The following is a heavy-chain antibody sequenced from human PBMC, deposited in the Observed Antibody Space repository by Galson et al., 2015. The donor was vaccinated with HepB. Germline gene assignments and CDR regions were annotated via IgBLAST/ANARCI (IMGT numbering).Heavy chain of an antibody. Sequence: SVKVSCKASGYTFTSYYMHWVRQAPGQGLEWMGIINPSGGSTSYAQKLQGRVTMTRDTSTSTVYMELSSLRSEDTAVYYCARGEPGWYDAFDIWGQGTMVTVSS. CDR1: GYTFTSYY. J-gene: IGHJ3*02. V-gene: IGHV1-46*04. CDR2: INPSGGST. D-gene: IGHD6-19*01. CDR3: ARGEPGWYDAFDI.